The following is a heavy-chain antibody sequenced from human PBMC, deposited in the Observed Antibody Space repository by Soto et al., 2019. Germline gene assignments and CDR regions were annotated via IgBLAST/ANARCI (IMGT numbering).Heavy chain of an antibody. Sequence: QVQLVQSGAEEKKPGASVKVSCKASGYTFTSYAMHWVRQAPGQSLEWMGWINAGNGNTKYSQKFQGRVTITRDTSAITAYMELSSLRSEDTAVYYCARDRVVVIKYYYGMDVWGQGTTVTVSS. V-gene: IGHV1-3*05. CDR1: GYTFTSYA. CDR3: ARDRVVVIKYYYGMDV. J-gene: IGHJ6*02. CDR2: INAGNGNT. D-gene: IGHD3-22*01.